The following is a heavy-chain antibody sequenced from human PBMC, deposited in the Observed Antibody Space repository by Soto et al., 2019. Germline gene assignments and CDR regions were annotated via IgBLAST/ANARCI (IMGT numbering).Heavy chain of an antibody. J-gene: IGHJ5*02. CDR1: GGTLSSYA. V-gene: IGHV1-69*13. CDR2: IIPIFGTA. Sequence: SVKVSCKASGGTLSSYAISWVRQAPGQGLEWMGGIIPIFGTANYAQKFQGRVTITADESTSTAYMELSSLRSEDTAVYYCARYYYDSSGYPNWFDPWGQGTLVTVSS. CDR3: ARYYYDSSGYPNWFDP. D-gene: IGHD3-22*01.